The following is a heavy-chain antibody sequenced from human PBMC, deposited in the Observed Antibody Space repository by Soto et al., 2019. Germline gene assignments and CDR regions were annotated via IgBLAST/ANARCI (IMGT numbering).Heavy chain of an antibody. Sequence: GGSLRLSCAASGFTFSSYSMNWVRQAPGKGLEWVSSISSSSSYIYYAYSVKGRFTISRDNAKNSLYLQMNSLRAEDTAVYYCARDDLPTGYYYYGMDVWGQGTTVTVSS. J-gene: IGHJ6*02. D-gene: IGHD1-1*01. V-gene: IGHV3-21*01. CDR2: ISSSSSYI. CDR3: ARDDLPTGYYYYGMDV. CDR1: GFTFSSYS.